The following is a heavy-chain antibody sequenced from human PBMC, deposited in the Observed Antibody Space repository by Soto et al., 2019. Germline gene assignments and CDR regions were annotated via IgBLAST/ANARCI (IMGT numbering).Heavy chain of an antibody. D-gene: IGHD5-18*01. CDR3: ARVGGMVTINYYYYGMDV. V-gene: IGHV1-69*13. Sequence: SVKVSCKASGGTFSSYAISWVRQAPGQGLEWMGGIIPIFGTANYAQKFRGRVTITADESTSTAYMELSSLRSEDTAVYYCARVGGMVTINYYYYGMDVWGQGTTVTVSS. CDR2: IIPIFGTA. J-gene: IGHJ6*02. CDR1: GGTFSSYA.